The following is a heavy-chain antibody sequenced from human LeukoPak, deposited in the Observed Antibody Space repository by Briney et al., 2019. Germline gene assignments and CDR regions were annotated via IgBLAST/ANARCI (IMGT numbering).Heavy chain of an antibody. V-gene: IGHV4-4*02. J-gene: IGHJ3*02. CDR2: IYYSGST. D-gene: IGHD5-18*01. CDR1: GGSITNSYW. Sequence: SGTLSLTCAVSGGSITNSYWWTWVRQSPGKGLEWVGEIYYSGSTNYNPSLKSRVTISVDTSKNQFSLKLSSVTAADTAVYYCARSGYSYGADAFDIWGQGTMVTVSS. CDR3: ARSGYSYGADAFDI.